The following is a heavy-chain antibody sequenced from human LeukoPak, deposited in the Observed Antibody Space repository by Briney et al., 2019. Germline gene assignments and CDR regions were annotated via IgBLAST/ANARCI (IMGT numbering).Heavy chain of an antibody. CDR3: ARGFFAVALDL. D-gene: IGHD3-3*01. Sequence: SETLSLTCTVSGGSFTSNTYYWNWIRLSAGKGLEWIGRVYMSATTDYASVTPDYHPSLKGRVTISEDTSKNRLSLNLTSVTAADTAIYYCARGFFAVALDLWGQGTMVSVSS. J-gene: IGHJ3*01. CDR1: GGSFTSNTYY. V-gene: IGHV4-61*02. CDR2: VYMSATTDYASVTP.